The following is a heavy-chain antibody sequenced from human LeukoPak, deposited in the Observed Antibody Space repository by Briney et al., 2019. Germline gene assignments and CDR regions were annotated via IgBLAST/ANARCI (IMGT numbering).Heavy chain of an antibody. V-gene: IGHV1-69*05. CDR1: GGTFSSYA. CDR3: ASKLTAVAGYFDY. CDR2: IIPIFGTA. D-gene: IGHD6-19*01. Sequence: ASVKVSCKASGGTFSSYAISWVRQAPGQGLEWMGGIIPIFGTANYAQKFQGRVTITTDESTSTAYMELSSLRSEDTAVYYCASKLTAVAGYFDYWGQGTLVTVSS. J-gene: IGHJ4*02.